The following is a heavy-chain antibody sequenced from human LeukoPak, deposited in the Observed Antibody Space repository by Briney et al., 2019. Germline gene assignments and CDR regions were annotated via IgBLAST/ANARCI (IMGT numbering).Heavy chain of an antibody. V-gene: IGHV3-21*01. CDR2: ISSSSSYI. CDR3: ARDPSGWYLQGVY. CDR1: GSTFSSYG. D-gene: IGHD6-19*01. Sequence: GGSLRLSCAASGSTFSSYGMNWVRQAPGKGLEWVSSISSSSSYIYYADSVKGRFTISRDNAKNSLYLQMNSLRAEDTAVYYCARDPSGWYLQGVYWGQGTLVTVSS. J-gene: IGHJ4*02.